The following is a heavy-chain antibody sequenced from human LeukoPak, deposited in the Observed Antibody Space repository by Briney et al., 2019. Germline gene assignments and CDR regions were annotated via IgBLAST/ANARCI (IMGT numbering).Heavy chain of an antibody. CDR3: TRVAYCTNGVCYRYFDY. V-gene: IGHV1-2*02. D-gene: IGHD2-8*01. CDR1: GYTFTGYF. CDR2: INPNSGGT. Sequence: ASVKVSCKASGYTFTGYFMHWVRQAPGQGLEWMGWINPNSGGTNYVQKLQGRVTMTRDTSVSTAYMELSSLTSDDTAVYYCTRVAYCTNGVCYRYFDYWGQGTLVTVSS. J-gene: IGHJ4*02.